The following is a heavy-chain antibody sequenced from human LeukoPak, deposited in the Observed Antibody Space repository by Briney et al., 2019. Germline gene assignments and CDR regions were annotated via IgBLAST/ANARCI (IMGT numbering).Heavy chain of an antibody. CDR3: ARELERWLQPVYGMDV. CDR2: IIPIFGTA. V-gene: IGHV1-69*01. D-gene: IGHD5-24*01. CDR1: GGTXSSYA. J-gene: IGHJ6*02. Sequence: GASVKVSCKASGGTXSSYAISWVRQAPGQGLEWMGGIIPIFGTANYAQKFQGRVTITADESTSTAYMELSSLRSEDTAVYYCARELERWLQPVYGMDVWGQGTTVTVSS.